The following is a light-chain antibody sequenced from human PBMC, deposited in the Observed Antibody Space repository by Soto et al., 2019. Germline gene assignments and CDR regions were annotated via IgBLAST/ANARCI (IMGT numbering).Light chain of an antibody. CDR1: SSDIGRYNL. J-gene: IGLJ2*01. CDR3: CSYAGGASVV. Sequence: QSALTQPASVSGSPGQSITISCTGTSSDIGRYNLVSWYQQHPGKAPKLIIYEDIERPSGVSDRFSGSKSGNTASLTISGLQTEDEADDYCCSYAGGASVVFGGGTQLTVL. CDR2: EDI. V-gene: IGLV2-23*01.